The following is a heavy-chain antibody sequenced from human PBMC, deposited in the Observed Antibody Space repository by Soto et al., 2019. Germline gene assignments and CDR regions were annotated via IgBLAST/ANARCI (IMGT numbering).Heavy chain of an antibody. CDR2: ISWNSGSI. CDR3: AKDTVEYCSSTSCYGGFDY. V-gene: IGHV3-9*01. CDR1: GFTFDDYA. Sequence: EVQLVESGGGLVQPGRSLRLSCAASGFTFDDYAMHWVRQAPGKGLEWVSGISWNSGSIGYVDSVKGRFTISRDNAKNSLYLQMNSLRAEDTALYYCAKDTVEYCSSTSCYGGFDYWGQGTLVTVSS. D-gene: IGHD2-2*01. J-gene: IGHJ4*02.